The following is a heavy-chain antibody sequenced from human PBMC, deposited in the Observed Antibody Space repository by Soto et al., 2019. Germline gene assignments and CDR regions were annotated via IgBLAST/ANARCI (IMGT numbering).Heavy chain of an antibody. CDR1: GFTFDDYT. Sequence: EVQLVESGGVVVQPGGSLRLSCAASGFTFDDYTMHWVRQAPGKGLEWVSLISWDGGSTYYADSVKGRFTISRDNSKNLLYLQMNSLRPQDTALYSCAKPEQPGEEYYCGMDVCGQGTTVTVSS. CDR2: ISWDGGST. V-gene: IGHV3-43*01. CDR3: AKPEQPGEEYYCGMDV. J-gene: IGHJ6*02. D-gene: IGHD3-10*01.